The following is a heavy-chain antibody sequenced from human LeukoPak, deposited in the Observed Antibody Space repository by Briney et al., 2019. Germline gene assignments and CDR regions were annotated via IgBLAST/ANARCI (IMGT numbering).Heavy chain of an antibody. D-gene: IGHD6-13*01. J-gene: IGHJ4*02. Sequence: SETLSLTCTVSGGSISSSSYYWGWIRQPPGKGLEWIGSIYYSGSTYYNPSLKSRVTISVDTSKNQFSLRLSSVTAADTAVYYCAGYSSSWYDYWGQGTLVTVSS. CDR1: GGSISSSSYY. V-gene: IGHV4-39*01. CDR3: AGYSSSWYDY. CDR2: IYYSGST.